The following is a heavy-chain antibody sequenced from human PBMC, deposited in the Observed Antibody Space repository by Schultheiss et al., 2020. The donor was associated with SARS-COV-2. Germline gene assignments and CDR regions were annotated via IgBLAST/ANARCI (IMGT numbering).Heavy chain of an antibody. J-gene: IGHJ4*02. CDR3: ARGTYYDILTGYPTKYYFDY. CDR2: IIPILDIA. CDR1: GYSFTTYA. V-gene: IGHV1-69*04. Sequence: SVKVSCKASGYSFTTYAISWVRQAPGQGLEWMGRIIPILDIANYAQKFQGRVTITADKSTSTAYMELSSLRSEDTAIYYCARGTYYDILTGYPTKYYFDYWGQGTLVTVSS. D-gene: IGHD3-9*01.